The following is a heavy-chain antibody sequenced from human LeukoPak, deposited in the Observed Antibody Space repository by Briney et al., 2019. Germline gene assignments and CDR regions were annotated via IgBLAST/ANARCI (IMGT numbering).Heavy chain of an antibody. V-gene: IGHV3-30*02. Sequence: GGSLRLSCAASGLTFSRYGMHWVRQAPGKGLEWVAFIRYDGSNKYYVDSVKGRFTISRDNSKNTLYLQMNSLRVEDTAVYYCAKDGGLYLDYWGQGTLVTVSS. J-gene: IGHJ4*02. CDR2: IRYDGSNK. D-gene: IGHD2-15*01. CDR1: GLTFSRYG. CDR3: AKDGGLYLDY.